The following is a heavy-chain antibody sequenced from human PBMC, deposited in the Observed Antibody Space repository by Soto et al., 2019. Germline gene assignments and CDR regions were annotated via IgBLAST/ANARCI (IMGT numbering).Heavy chain of an antibody. D-gene: IGHD2-2*01. Sequence: QVQLVQSGAEVRKPGYSVKVSCKASGGTLRRYVISWVRQAPGQGLEWLGGITPVLGTTNYVQNFQGRLTITADESETTVYMELGSLQSEDTAVYYCAREVGTSGPYYYFENWGQGTLVTVSS. CDR3: AREVGTSGPYYYFEN. J-gene: IGHJ4*02. V-gene: IGHV1-69*01. CDR1: GGTLRRYV. CDR2: ITPVLGTT.